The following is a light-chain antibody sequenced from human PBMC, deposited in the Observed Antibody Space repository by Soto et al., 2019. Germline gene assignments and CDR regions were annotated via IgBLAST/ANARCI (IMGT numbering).Light chain of an antibody. V-gene: IGKV1-5*01. J-gene: IGKJ2*01. CDR3: QQYNSYSPEYT. Sequence: DIQMTQSPSTLSASVGDRVTITCRASQSISSWLAWYQQKPGKAPKLLIYDASGLQSGVPSRFSGSGSGTEFALTISRLQPDDFATYYCQQYNSYSPEYTFGQGTKLEIK. CDR2: DAS. CDR1: QSISSW.